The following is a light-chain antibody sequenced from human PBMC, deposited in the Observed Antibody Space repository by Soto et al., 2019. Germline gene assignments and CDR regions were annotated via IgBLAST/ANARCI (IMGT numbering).Light chain of an antibody. CDR2: EGV. Sequence: QSALTQPPSASGSPGQSVTISCTGTKNDIGVYDFVSWYQHHPGKTPRLIIYEGVQRPSGVPDRFCGSKSGNTASLTVSGLQAADEADYFCKSYAGSNTYVFGSGTTV. V-gene: IGLV2-8*01. CDR1: KNDIGVYDF. CDR3: KSYAGSNTYV. J-gene: IGLJ1*01.